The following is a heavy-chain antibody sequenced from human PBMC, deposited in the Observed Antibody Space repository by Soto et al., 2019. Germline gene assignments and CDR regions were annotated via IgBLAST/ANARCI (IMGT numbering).Heavy chain of an antibody. CDR1: GFTFSSYS. J-gene: IGHJ6*02. V-gene: IGHV3-48*02. Sequence: EVQLVESGGGLVQPGGSLRLSCAASGFTFSSYSMNWVRQAPGKGLQWISYISSSSNTIDYTDSVKGRFTISRDYAKNSLYLQMNSLTDEDTAVYYRVRVVPWDQTYIRYGMEVWGQVTTVTVSS. D-gene: IGHD6-6*01. CDR3: VRVVPWDQTYIRYGMEV. CDR2: ISSSSNTI.